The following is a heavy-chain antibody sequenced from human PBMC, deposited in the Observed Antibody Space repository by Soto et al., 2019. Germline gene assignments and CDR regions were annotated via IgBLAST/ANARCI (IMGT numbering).Heavy chain of an antibody. CDR3: ARDRGGDYYNYGMDV. J-gene: IGHJ6*02. V-gene: IGHV3-7*01. CDR2: INQDGSEK. Sequence: EVQLVESGGGLVQPGGSLRLSCVASGFTFSNYWMSWVRQAPGKGLEWVANINQDGSEKHYVDSVKGRFTISRDNAKNSLDLQMSGRRAEDTAVYYCARDRGGDYYNYGMDVWGQGTTVTVS. D-gene: IGHD3-10*01. CDR1: GFTFSNYW.